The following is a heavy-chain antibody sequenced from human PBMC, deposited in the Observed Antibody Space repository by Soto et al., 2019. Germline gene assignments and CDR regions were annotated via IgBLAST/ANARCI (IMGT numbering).Heavy chain of an antibody. V-gene: IGHV3-33*08. Sequence: GESLKISCAASGFTFSSYGMHWVRQAPGKGLEWVAVIWYDGSNKYYADSVKGRFTISRDNSKNTLYLQMNSLRAEDTAVYYCAREPPEGSGSYYYYYMDVWGKGTTATVSS. CDR2: IWYDGSNK. CDR1: GFTFSSYG. J-gene: IGHJ6*03. CDR3: AREPPEGSGSYYYYYMDV. D-gene: IGHD3-10*01.